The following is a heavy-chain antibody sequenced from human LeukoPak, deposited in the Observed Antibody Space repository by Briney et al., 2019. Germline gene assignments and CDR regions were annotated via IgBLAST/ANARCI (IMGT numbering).Heavy chain of an antibody. Sequence: GGSLRLSCAASGFTFSTYGMHWVRQAPGKGLEWVAVIWSDGSNNDYADSVKGRFTISRDNSKDTLYLQMNSLRAEDTAVYYCANGWSPDYWGRGTLVTVSS. D-gene: IGHD2-15*01. J-gene: IGHJ4*02. CDR2: IWSDGSNN. CDR3: ANGWSPDY. V-gene: IGHV3-33*06. CDR1: GFTFSTYG.